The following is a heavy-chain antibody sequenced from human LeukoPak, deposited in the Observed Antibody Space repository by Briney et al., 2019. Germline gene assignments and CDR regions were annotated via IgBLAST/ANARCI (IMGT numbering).Heavy chain of an antibody. CDR1: GFTVSSNY. CDR2: IYSGGST. Sequence: GGSLRLSCAASGFTVSSNYMSWVRQAPGKGLEWVSVIYSGGSTYYADSVKGRFTISRDNSKNTLYLQMNSLRAEDTAVYYCAREQFAHYYYCGMDVWGQGTTVTVSS. D-gene: IGHD3-10*01. CDR3: AREQFAHYYYCGMDV. J-gene: IGHJ6*02. V-gene: IGHV3-53*01.